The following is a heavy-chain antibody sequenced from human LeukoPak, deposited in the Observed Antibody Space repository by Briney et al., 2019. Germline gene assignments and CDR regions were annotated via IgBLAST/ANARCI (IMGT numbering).Heavy chain of an antibody. CDR2: TYYRSKWYN. D-gene: IGHD5-24*01. V-gene: IGHV6-1*01. Sequence: SQTLSLTSAISGDSVSSNSAAWNWIRQSPSRGLEWLGRTYYRSKWYNDYAVSVKSRITISPDTSKNQFSLQLNSVTPEDTAVYYCAREEIVEDGYQLSLFDYWGQGTLVTVSS. CDR3: AREEIVEDGYQLSLFDY. CDR1: GDSVSSNSAA. J-gene: IGHJ4*02.